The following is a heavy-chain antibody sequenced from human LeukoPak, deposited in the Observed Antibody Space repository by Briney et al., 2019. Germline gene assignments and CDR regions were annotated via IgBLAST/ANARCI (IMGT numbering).Heavy chain of an antibody. CDR3: VSAPNSYYLDH. J-gene: IGHJ4*02. Sequence: GGSLRLSCAASGFTFTAFWMTWVRQVPGKDLEWVANIKTDGSEKYYVGSVEGRFAISRDNTKNSLYLQMNNLRAEDTGLYYCVSAPNSYYLDHWGQGTLVTVSS. V-gene: IGHV3-7*01. CDR2: IKTDGSEK. CDR1: GFTFTAFW.